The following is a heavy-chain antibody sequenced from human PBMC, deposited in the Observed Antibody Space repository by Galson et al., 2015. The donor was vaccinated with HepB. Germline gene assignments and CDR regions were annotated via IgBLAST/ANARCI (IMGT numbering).Heavy chain of an antibody. Sequence: TLSLTCSVSGDSINNGAFSWRWIRQDPGKALEWIGHIIYSGNTYYNPSLESRVKMSIDTSKNQFYLKLTSVTAADAAVYYCARERISYGSIGLDYWGQGILVTVSS. CDR1: GDSINNGAFS. CDR3: ARERISYGSIGLDY. V-gene: IGHV4-31*03. CDR2: IIYSGNT. D-gene: IGHD5-18*01. J-gene: IGHJ4*02.